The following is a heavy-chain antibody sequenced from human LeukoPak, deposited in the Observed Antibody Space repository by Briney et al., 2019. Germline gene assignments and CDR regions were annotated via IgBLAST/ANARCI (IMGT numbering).Heavy chain of an antibody. Sequence: SETLSLTCTVSGGSISSGGYYWSWLRQHPGKGLEWIGYIYYSGRTYYNPSLKSRVTISVDTSKNQFSLKLSSVPAADTPVYYCARGPYYDSSGYGDYWGQGTLVTGSS. CDR2: IYYSGRT. D-gene: IGHD3-22*01. V-gene: IGHV4-31*03. CDR3: ARGPYYDSSGYGDY. J-gene: IGHJ4*02. CDR1: GGSISSGGYY.